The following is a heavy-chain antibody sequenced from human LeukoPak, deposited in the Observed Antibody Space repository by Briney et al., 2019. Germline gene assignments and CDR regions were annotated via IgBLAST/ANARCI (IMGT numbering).Heavy chain of an antibody. V-gene: IGHV4-31*03. CDR2: IYYSGST. Sequence: SQTLSLTCTVSGGSISSSGYYWSWIRQHPGKGLEWIGYIYYSGSTYYNPSLKSRVTISVDTSKNQFSLKLSSVTAADTAVYYCARSGYYYDSSGYLYYFDYWGQGTLVTVSS. D-gene: IGHD3-22*01. J-gene: IGHJ4*02. CDR3: ARSGYYYDSSGYLYYFDY. CDR1: GGSISSSGYY.